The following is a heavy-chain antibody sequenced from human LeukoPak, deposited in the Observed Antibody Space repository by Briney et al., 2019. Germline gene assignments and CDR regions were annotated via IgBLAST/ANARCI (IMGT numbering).Heavy chain of an antibody. CDR3: ARDPVVREYQLLDYYYYGMDV. J-gene: IGHJ6*02. V-gene: IGHV1-69*04. Sequence: ASVKVCCKASGGTFSSYAISWVRQAPGQGLEWMGRIIPILGIANYAQKFQGRVTITADKSTSTAYMELSSLRSEDTAVYYCARDPVVREYQLLDYYYYGMDVWGQGTTVTVSS. CDR2: IIPILGIA. D-gene: IGHD2-2*01. CDR1: GGTFSSYA.